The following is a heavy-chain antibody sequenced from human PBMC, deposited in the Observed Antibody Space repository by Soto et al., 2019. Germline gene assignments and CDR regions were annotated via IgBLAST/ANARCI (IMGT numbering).Heavy chain of an antibody. D-gene: IGHD2-2*01. Sequence: SETLSLTCAVSGGSINTNTYYWGWIRQPPGKGLEWIGSMSRSGSTHYNPSLKSRVTISVDASKNQFSLKLSSVTAADTAVYYCAREGGPHSPIVVVPAADYYYGMDVWGQGTTVTVSS. J-gene: IGHJ6*02. CDR2: MSRSGST. V-gene: IGHV4-39*07. CDR3: AREGGPHSPIVVVPAADYYYGMDV. CDR1: GGSINTNTYY.